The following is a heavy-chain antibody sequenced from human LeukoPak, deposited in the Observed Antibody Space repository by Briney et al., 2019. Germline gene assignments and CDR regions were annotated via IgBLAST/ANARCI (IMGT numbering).Heavy chain of an antibody. J-gene: IGHJ4*02. CDR1: GGSFSGYY. V-gene: IGHV4-34*01. Sequence: SETLSLTCAVYGGSFSGYYWSWIRQPPGKGLEWIGEINHSGSTNYNPSLKGRVTISVDTSKNQFSLKLSSVTAADTAVYYCARGISRQLQSKGLDYWGQGTLVTVSS. D-gene: IGHD2-2*01. CDR3: ARGISRQLQSKGLDY. CDR2: INHSGST.